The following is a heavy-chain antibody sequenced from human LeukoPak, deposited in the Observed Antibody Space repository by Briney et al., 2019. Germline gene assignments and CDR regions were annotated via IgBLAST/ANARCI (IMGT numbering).Heavy chain of an antibody. Sequence: WGSLRLSCAASGFTFSNAWMSWVRQAPGKGLEWVGRIKSKTDGGTTDYAAPVKGRFTISRDDSKNTLYLQMNSLKTEDTAVYYCTTESSLGYCSSTSCYSFDYWGQGTLVTVSS. CDR1: GFTFSNAW. J-gene: IGHJ4*02. D-gene: IGHD2-2*01. CDR3: TTESSLGYCSSTSCYSFDY. V-gene: IGHV3-15*01. CDR2: IKSKTDGGTT.